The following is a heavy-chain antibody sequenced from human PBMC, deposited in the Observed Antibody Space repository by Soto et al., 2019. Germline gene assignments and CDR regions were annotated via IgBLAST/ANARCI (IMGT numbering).Heavy chain of an antibody. J-gene: IGHJ4*02. CDR2: IIPIFGTA. CDR1: GGTFSSYA. Sequence: SVKVSCKASGGTFSSYAISWLRQSAGQGLEWMGGIIPIFGTANYAQKFQGRVTITADKSTSTAYMELSSLRSEDTAVYYCARSHGTGTDFDYWGQGTLVTVSS. V-gene: IGHV1-69*06. CDR3: ARSHGTGTDFDY. D-gene: IGHD1-1*01.